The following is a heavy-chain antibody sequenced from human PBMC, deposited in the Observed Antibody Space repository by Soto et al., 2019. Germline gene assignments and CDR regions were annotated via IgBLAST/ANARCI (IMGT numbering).Heavy chain of an antibody. CDR2: IIPIFGTA. V-gene: IGHV1-69*13. J-gene: IGHJ6*02. CDR3: ARSGGSCSGGSCHPRDYYYYGMDV. D-gene: IGHD2-15*01. CDR1: GGTFSSYA. Sequence: ASVKVSCKASGGTFSSYAISWVRQAPGQGLEWMGGIIPIFGTANYAQKFQGRVTITADESTSAAYMELSSLRSEDTAVYYCARSGGSCSGGSCHPRDYYYYGMDVWGQGTTVTVSS.